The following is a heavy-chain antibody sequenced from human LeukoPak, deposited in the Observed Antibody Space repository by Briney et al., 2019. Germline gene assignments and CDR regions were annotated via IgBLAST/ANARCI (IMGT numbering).Heavy chain of an antibody. CDR3: ARGLKITIFGVVIIRSDAFDI. D-gene: IGHD3-3*01. J-gene: IGHJ3*02. V-gene: IGHV4-34*01. CDR1: GGSFSGYY. Sequence: PSETLSLTCAVYGGSFSGYYWSWIRQPPGKRLEWIGEINHSGSTNYNPSLKSRVTISVDTSKNQFSLKLSSVTAADTAVYYCARGLKITIFGVVIIRSDAFDIWGQGTMVTVSS. CDR2: INHSGST.